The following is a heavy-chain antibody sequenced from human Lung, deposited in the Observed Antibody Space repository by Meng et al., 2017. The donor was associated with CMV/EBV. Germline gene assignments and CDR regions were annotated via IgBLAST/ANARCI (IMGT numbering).Heavy chain of an antibody. V-gene: IGHV1-18*01. CDR2: ISADNGNA. Sequence: QIQLVQSGAALQKPRASVKVSCKSSGYTFGSFGITWVRQAPGHGLEWVGWISADNGNANYAQKFPGRVTLTTDTSTKTAYMDLRGLRSDDSAVYYCARAGAAVTPHFDFWGQGTLVTVSS. J-gene: IGHJ4*02. CDR3: ARAGAAVTPHFDF. CDR1: GYTFGSFG. D-gene: IGHD4-17*01.